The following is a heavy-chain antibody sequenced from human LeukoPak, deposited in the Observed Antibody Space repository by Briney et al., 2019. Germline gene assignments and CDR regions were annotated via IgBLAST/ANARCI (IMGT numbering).Heavy chain of an antibody. D-gene: IGHD1/OR15-1a*01. CDR1: GFIFRDYG. CDR2: ISYDGSDK. V-gene: IGHV3-30*03. Sequence: GGSLRLSCAASGFIFRDYGMDWVRQAPGKGLEWVAVISYDGSDKSYADSVKGRFTVSRDNSKNTLYLQMNSLRAEDTAVYSCARDLANSSLFDYWGQGTLVSVCS. CDR3: ARDLANSSLFDY. J-gene: IGHJ4*02.